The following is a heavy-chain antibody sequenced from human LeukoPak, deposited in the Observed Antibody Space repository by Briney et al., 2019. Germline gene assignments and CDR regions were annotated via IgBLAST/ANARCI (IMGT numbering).Heavy chain of an antibody. V-gene: IGHV4-39*01. CDR2: MYYSGST. CDR1: GGSISSSSYY. J-gene: IGHJ4*02. D-gene: IGHD3-22*01. Sequence: SETLSLTCTVSGGSISSSSYYWGWIRQPPGKGLEWIGSMYYSGSTYYNPSLKSRVTLSVDTSKTQFSLKLSSVTAADTAVYFCARHPGYSESSGPKDYWGQGTLVTVSS. CDR3: ARHPGYSESSGPKDY.